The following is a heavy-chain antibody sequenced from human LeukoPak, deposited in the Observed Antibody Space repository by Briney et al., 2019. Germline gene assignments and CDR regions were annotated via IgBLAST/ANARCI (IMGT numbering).Heavy chain of an antibody. CDR2: LSSSGGNIYISGSGSTI. V-gene: IGHV3-48*03. J-gene: IGHJ4*02. Sequence: GGSLRLSCAASGFTFSSYEMNWVRQAPGKGLEWVAYLSSSGGNIYISGSGSTIYYADSVKGRFTISRDNAKNSLYLQMNSLTAEDTAVYYCARGVVGIYGGSYFDYWGQGTLVTVSS. CDR3: ARGVVGIYGGSYFDY. D-gene: IGHD2-21*01. CDR1: GFTFSSYE.